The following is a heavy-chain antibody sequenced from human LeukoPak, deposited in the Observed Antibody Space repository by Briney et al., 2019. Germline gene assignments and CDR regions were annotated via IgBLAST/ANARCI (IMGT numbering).Heavy chain of an antibody. V-gene: IGHV4-34*01. CDR2: INHSGST. CDR1: GGSFSGYC. CDR3: ARGRRKNQLRRNYGMDV. Sequence: SETLSLTCAVYGGSFSGYCWSWIRQPPGKGLEWIGEINHSGSTNYNPSLKSRVTISVDTSKNQFSLKLSSVTAADTAVYYCARGRRKNQLRRNYGMDVWGQGTTVTVSS. D-gene: IGHD2-2*01. J-gene: IGHJ6*02.